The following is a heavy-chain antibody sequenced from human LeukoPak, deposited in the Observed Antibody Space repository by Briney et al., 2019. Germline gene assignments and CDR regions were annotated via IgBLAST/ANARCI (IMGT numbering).Heavy chain of an antibody. CDR1: GFTFSSNA. CDR3: AKLIQESDH. D-gene: IGHD3-16*01. Sequence: PGGSLRLSCAASGFTFSSNAMTWVRQAPGKGLEWVSAIGGSGGSTYFADSVKGRFTISRDNSKNTLYLQMNSLRAEDTAVYYCAKLIQESDHWGQGTLVTVSS. V-gene: IGHV3-23*01. J-gene: IGHJ4*02. CDR2: IGGSGGST.